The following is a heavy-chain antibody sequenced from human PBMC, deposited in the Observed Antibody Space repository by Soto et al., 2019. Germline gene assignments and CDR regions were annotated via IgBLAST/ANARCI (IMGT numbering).Heavy chain of an antibody. CDR3: ARKDSGYADYMDV. V-gene: IGHV4-31*03. CDR1: GGSISSGGYY. Sequence: SETLSLTCNVSGGSISSGGYYWSWIRQHPGKGLEWIGYIYYSGSTYYNPSLKSRVTMSVDTSENQFSLRLSSVTAADTAVYYCARKDSGYADYMDVWGKGTTVT. J-gene: IGHJ6*03. D-gene: IGHD5-12*01. CDR2: IYYSGST.